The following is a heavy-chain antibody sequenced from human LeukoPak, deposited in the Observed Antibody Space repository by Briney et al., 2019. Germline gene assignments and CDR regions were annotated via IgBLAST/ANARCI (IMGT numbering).Heavy chain of an antibody. D-gene: IGHD1-1*01. Sequence: SETLSLTCTVSGGSISSYYWSWIRQPPGKGLEWNGYIHYSGSTNYHPSLKSRVTISVDTSKSQFSLKLSSVTAADTAVYYCARKRGYSFDYWGQGTLVIVSS. V-gene: IGHV4-59*08. CDR3: ARKRGYSFDY. CDR1: GGSISSYY. CDR2: IHYSGST. J-gene: IGHJ4*02.